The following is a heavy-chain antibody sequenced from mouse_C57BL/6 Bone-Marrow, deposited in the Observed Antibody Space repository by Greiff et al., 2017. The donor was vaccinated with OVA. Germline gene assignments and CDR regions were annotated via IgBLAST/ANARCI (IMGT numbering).Heavy chain of an antibody. CDR2: IHPNSGST. CDR1: GYTFTSYW. Sequence: VKLKQPGAELVKPGASVKLSCKASGYTFTSYWMHWVKQRPGQGLEWIGMIHPNSGSTNYNEKFKSKATLTVDKSSSTAYMQLSSLTSEDSAVYYCARWGYFYWYFDVWGTGTTVTVSS. V-gene: IGHV1-64*01. CDR3: ARWGYFYWYFDV. D-gene: IGHD2-14*01. J-gene: IGHJ1*03.